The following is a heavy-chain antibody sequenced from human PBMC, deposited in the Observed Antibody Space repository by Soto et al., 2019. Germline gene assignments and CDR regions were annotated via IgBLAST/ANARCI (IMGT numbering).Heavy chain of an antibody. V-gene: IGHV1-58*02. D-gene: IGHD6-19*01. CDR3: AVDPMGWYTYYYYGMDV. Sequence: ASVKVSCKASGFTFTSSAMQWVRQARGQRLEWIGWIVVGSGNTNYAQKFQERVTITRDMSTSTAYMELSSLRSEDTAVYYCAVDPMGWYTYYYYGMDVWGQGTTVTVSS. CDR1: GFTFTSSA. J-gene: IGHJ6*02. CDR2: IVVGSGNT.